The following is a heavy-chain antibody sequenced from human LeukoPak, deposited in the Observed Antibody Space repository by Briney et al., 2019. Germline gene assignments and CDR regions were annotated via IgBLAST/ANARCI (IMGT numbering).Heavy chain of an antibody. D-gene: IGHD6-19*01. V-gene: IGHV3-64*01. CDR1: GFTFSSYA. Sequence: PGGSLRLSCAASGFTFSSYAMHWVRQAPGKGLEYVSAISSNGGSTYYANSVKGRFTISRDNSKNTLYLQMGSLRAEDMAVYYCARGAVAGDRYPDYFDYWGQGTLVTVSS. J-gene: IGHJ4*02. CDR2: ISSNGGST. CDR3: ARGAVAGDRYPDYFDY.